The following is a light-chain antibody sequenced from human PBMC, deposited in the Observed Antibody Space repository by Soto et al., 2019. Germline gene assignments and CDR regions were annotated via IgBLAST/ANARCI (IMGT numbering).Light chain of an antibody. CDR2: GAS. J-gene: IGKJ1*01. CDR3: QQYGSSPRT. V-gene: IGKV3-20*01. Sequence: EIVLTQSPGTLSLSPGERATLSYRASQSVSRSYLAWYQQKPGQAPRLLIYGASSRATGIPDRFSGSGSGTDFTLTISRLEPEDFAVYYCQQYGSSPRTFGQGTKVEI. CDR1: QSVSRSY.